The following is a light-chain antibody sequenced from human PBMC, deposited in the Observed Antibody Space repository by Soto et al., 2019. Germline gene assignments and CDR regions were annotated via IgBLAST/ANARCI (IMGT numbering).Light chain of an antibody. CDR3: QRSYSAPLRWT. CDR2: AAS. Sequence: DSQVTLSRSALRPSVGERSSSCCPARQSISRYLNGYHQTTGKATKLLRYAASSVQIGVAFRFSGSGSGEGFARTSSSLQPQDLAVYYWQRSYSAPLRWTCAQGTKVDIK. J-gene: IGKJ1*01. V-gene: IGKV1-39*01. CDR1: QSISRY.